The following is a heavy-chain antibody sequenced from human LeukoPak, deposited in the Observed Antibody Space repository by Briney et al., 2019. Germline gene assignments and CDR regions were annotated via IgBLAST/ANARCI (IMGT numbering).Heavy chain of an antibody. CDR3: ARDLGYGYGSVWHKYFDY. CDR1: GYTFSGYY. J-gene: IGHJ4*01. Sequence: GASVKVSCKASGYTFSGYYLHWVRQAPGQGLEWMGHIDPNSGGTKYAQKFQGRVTMTRDTSTTSAHMELSSLIFDDTAVYYCARDLGYGYGSVWHKYFDYWGHGTLVTVSS. V-gene: IGHV1-2*06. D-gene: IGHD5-18*01. CDR2: IDPNSGGT.